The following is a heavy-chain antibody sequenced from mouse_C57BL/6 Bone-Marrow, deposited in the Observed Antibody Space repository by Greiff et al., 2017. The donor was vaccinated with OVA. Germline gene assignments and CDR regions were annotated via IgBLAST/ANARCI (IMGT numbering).Heavy chain of an antibody. CDR2: IDPENGDT. Sequence: EVQLQQSGAELVRPGASVKLSCTASGFNIKDDYMHWVKQRPEQGLEWIGWIDPENGDTEYASKFQGKATITADTSSNTAYLQLSSLTSEDTAVYYCTTVYYNDVWGTGTTVTVSS. J-gene: IGHJ1*03. V-gene: IGHV14-4*01. D-gene: IGHD1-1*01. CDR1: GFNIKDDY. CDR3: TTVYYNDV.